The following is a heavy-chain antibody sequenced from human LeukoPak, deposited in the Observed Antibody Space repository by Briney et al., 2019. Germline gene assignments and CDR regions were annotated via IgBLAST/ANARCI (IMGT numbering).Heavy chain of an antibody. V-gene: IGHV4-59*01. J-gene: IGHJ4*02. CDR1: GGSISSYY. Sequence: ALETLSLTCTVSGGSISSYYWSWIRQPPGKGLEWIGYIYYSGSTNYNPSLKSRVTISVDTSKNQFSLKLSSVTAADTAVYYCARFDNDSSGYWDYWGQGTLVTVSS. CDR3: ARFDNDSSGYWDY. D-gene: IGHD3-22*01. CDR2: IYYSGST.